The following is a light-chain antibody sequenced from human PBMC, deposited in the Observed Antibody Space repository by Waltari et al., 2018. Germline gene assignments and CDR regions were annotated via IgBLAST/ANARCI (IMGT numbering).Light chain of an antibody. Sequence: QSVLTQPPSVSAAPGQKVTISCSGSISNIGNSYVSWYQLLPGRAPKRLIYGNNRRPSGTPDRFSGSKSGTSATLGITGLQTGDEADYYCGTWDSSLSAVVFGAGTKLTVL. CDR3: GTWDSSLSAVV. CDR1: ISNIGNSY. CDR2: GNN. V-gene: IGLV1-51*01. J-gene: IGLJ2*01.